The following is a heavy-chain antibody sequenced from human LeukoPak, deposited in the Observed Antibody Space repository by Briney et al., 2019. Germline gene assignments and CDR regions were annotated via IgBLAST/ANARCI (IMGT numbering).Heavy chain of an antibody. CDR1: GYTFTSYY. D-gene: IGHD3-10*01. V-gene: IGHV1-46*01. J-gene: IGHJ6*03. CDR3: ARVWSPKYYYYYMDV. Sequence: ASVKVSCKASGYTFTSYYMHWVRQAPGQGLEWMGIINPSGGSTSYAQKFQGRVTMTRDTSTSTVYMELSSLRSEDTAVYYCARVWSPKYYYYYMDVWGKGTTVTVCS. CDR2: INPSGGST.